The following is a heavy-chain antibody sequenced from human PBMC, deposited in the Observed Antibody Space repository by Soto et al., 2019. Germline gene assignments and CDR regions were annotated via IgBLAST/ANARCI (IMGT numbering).Heavy chain of an antibody. CDR3: AREDSIIIPAASDF. CDR2: VSKSGYA. Sequence: GGSLRLSCTVSGFTFNNYGINWVRQAPGKGLEWVSSVSKSGYAYYSDSVKGRFTISRDNAKNSVSLQMNTLRVKDTAVYYCAREDSIIIPAASDFWGQGTLVTVSS. D-gene: IGHD2-2*01. CDR1: GFTFNNYG. J-gene: IGHJ4*02. V-gene: IGHV3-21*01.